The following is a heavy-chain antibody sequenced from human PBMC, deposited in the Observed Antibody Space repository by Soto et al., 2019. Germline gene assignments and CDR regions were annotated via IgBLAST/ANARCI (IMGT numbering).Heavy chain of an antibody. V-gene: IGHV3-30*18. Sequence: GGSLRLSCAASGFTFSSYGMHWVRQAPGKGLEWVAVISYDGSNKYYADSVKGRFTISRDNSKNTLYLQMNSLRAEDTAVYYCAKTLWFGESSLLDYWGQGTLVTVSS. CDR1: GFTFSSYG. J-gene: IGHJ4*02. D-gene: IGHD3-10*01. CDR3: AKTLWFGESSLLDY. CDR2: ISYDGSNK.